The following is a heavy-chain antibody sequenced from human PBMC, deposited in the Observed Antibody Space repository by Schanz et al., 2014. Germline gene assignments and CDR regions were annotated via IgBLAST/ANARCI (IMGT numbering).Heavy chain of an antibody. J-gene: IGHJ3*02. Sequence: QVQLVQSRAEVKKHGASVKISCKASGYTFTDYYMYWVRQAPGQGLGWMGRINPNSGGTNYAQKFQGRVTMTRDTSISTAYMELRRLRSDDTAVYYCARDYYDILTGYPYDTFDIWGQGTMVTVSS. D-gene: IGHD3-9*01. V-gene: IGHV1-2*06. CDR2: INPNSGGT. CDR1: GYTFTDYY. CDR3: ARDYYDILTGYPYDTFDI.